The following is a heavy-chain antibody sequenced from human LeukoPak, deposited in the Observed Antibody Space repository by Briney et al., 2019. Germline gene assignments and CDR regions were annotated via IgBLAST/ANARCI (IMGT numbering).Heavy chain of an antibody. CDR2: INHSGST. Sequence: PSETLSLTCAVYGGSFSGYYWSWIRQPPGKGLEWIGEINHSGSTNYNPSLKSRVTISVDTSKNQFSLKRSSVTAADTAVYYCARSYPSYGSGSYLFDYWGQGTLVTVSS. CDR1: GGSFSGYY. J-gene: IGHJ4*02. CDR3: ARSYPSYGSGSYLFDY. D-gene: IGHD3-10*01. V-gene: IGHV4-34*01.